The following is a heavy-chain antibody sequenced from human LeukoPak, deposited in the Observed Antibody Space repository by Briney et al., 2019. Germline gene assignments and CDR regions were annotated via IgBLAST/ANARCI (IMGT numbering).Heavy chain of an antibody. Sequence: SETLSLTCTVSGGSISSYYWSWIWQPAGKGLEWIGRIYTSGSTNYNPSLKSRVTMSVDTSKNQFSLKLSSVTAADTAVYYCARAGYSSSWAPLDYWGQGTLVTVSS. D-gene: IGHD6-13*01. J-gene: IGHJ4*02. V-gene: IGHV4-4*07. CDR2: IYTSGST. CDR3: ARAGYSSSWAPLDY. CDR1: GGSISSYY.